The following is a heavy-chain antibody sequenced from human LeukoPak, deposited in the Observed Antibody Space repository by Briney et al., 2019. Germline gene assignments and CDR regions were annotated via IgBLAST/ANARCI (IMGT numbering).Heavy chain of an antibody. D-gene: IGHD1/OR15-1a*01. CDR1: GGSISSGGYY. V-gene: IGHV4-39*07. CDR3: ARRVNNSGFDY. CDR2: INHSGST. Sequence: PSETLSRTCTVSGGSISSGGYYWSWIRQPPGKGLEWIGEINHSGSTNYNPSLKSRVTISVDTSKNQFSLKLSSVTAADTAVYYCARRVNNSGFDYWGQGTLVTVSS. J-gene: IGHJ4*02.